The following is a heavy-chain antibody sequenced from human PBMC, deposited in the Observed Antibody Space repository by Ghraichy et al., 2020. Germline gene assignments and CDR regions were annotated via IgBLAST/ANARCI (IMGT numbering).Heavy chain of an antibody. CDR2: IRGNGVKT. D-gene: IGHD6-19*01. Sequence: GGSLRLSCAAAGFTFSNSAMSWLRQAPGKGLEWVSAIRGNGVKTYYAASVKGRFTVSRDNSKNSVFLQMNSLRAEDTAVYYCARETDTTGWYSADYWGQGTRVTVSS. V-gene: IGHV3-23*01. CDR3: ARETDTTGWYSADY. J-gene: IGHJ4*02. CDR1: GFTFSNSA.